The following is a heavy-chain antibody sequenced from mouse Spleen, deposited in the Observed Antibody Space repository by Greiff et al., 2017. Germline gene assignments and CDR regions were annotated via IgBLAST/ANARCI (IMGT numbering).Heavy chain of an antibody. CDR2: IYPSDSYT. Sequence: VQLQQPGAELVRPGASVKLSCKASGYTFTSYWRNWVKQRPGQGLEWIGNIYPSDSYTNYNQKFKDKATLTVDKSSSTAYMQLSSPTSEDSAVYYCTRRNYYGSYWYFDVWGAGTTVTVSS. J-gene: IGHJ1*01. V-gene: IGHV1-69*02. CDR1: GYTFTSYW. D-gene: IGHD1-1*01. CDR3: TRRNYYGSYWYFDV.